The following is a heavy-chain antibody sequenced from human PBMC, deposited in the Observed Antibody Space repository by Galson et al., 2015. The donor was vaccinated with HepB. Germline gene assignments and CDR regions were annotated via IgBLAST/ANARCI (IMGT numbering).Heavy chain of an antibody. V-gene: IGHV3-23*01. CDR2: ISGSGGST. J-gene: IGHJ4*02. D-gene: IGHD2-2*01. CDR1: GFTFSSYA. Sequence: SLRLSCAASGFTFSSYAMSWVRQAPGKGLEWVSAISGSGGSTYYADSVKGRFTISRDNSKNTLYLQMNSLRAEDTAVYYCAKDLYCSSTSCAGWGYWGQGTLVTVSS. CDR3: AKDLYCSSTSCAGWGY.